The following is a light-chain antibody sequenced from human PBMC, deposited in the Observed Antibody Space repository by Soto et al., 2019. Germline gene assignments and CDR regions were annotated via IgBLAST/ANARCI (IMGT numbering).Light chain of an antibody. CDR1: QSVIGN. Sequence: EIVMTQSPATLSVSPGEGATLSCRASQSVIGNLAWYQQKPGQAPRLLIYGASTRATGIPARFSGNGSGTEFTLTISSLQSEDFAVYYCQQYYGWPETFGPGTKVEIK. CDR3: QQYYGWPET. J-gene: IGKJ1*01. CDR2: GAS. V-gene: IGKV3-15*01.